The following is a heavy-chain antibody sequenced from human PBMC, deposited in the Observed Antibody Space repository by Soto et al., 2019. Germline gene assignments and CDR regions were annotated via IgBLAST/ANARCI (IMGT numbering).Heavy chain of an antibody. V-gene: IGHV3-33*01. D-gene: IGHD3-10*01. CDR2: IWYDGSNK. CDR1: GFTFSSYG. J-gene: IGHJ4*02. CDR3: ARDGDTMVRGVIQY. Sequence: QVQLVESGGGVVQPGRSLRLSCAASGFTFSSYGMHWVRQAPGKGLEWVAVIWYDGSNKYYADSVKGRFTISRVNSKNTLYLQMNSLRAEDTDVYYCARDGDTMVRGVIQYWGQGTLVTVSS.